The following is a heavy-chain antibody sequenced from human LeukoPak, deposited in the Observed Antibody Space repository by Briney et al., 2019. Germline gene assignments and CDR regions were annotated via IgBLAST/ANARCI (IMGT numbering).Heavy chain of an antibody. CDR2: IKQDGSEK. V-gene: IGHV3-7*04. CDR3: ARVTTVTTSDFDY. CDR1: GFTFSSYW. D-gene: IGHD4-17*01. J-gene: IGHJ4*02. Sequence: GGSLRLSCAASGFTFSSYWMSWVRQAPGKGLEWVANIKQDGSEKHYVDSVKGRFTISRDNAKNSLYLQMNSLRAEDTAVYYCARVTTVTTSDFDYWGQGTLATVSS.